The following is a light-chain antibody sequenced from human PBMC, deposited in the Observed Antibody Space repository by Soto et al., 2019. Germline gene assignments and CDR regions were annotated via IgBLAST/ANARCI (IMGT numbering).Light chain of an antibody. J-gene: IGLJ3*02. CDR3: VLYMGSGIWV. CDR2: TTN. V-gene: IGLV8-61*01. Sequence: QTVVTQEPSFSVSPGGTVTLTCGLSSGSVSNSYYPSWYQQTPGQAPRTLIYTTNTRSSGVPDRFSGSILGNKAALTITGAQADDESDYYCVLYMGSGIWVFGGGTKLTVL. CDR1: SGSVSNSYY.